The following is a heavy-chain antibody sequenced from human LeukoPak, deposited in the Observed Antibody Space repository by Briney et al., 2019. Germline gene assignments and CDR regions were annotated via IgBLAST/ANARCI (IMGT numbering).Heavy chain of an antibody. D-gene: IGHD3-3*01. Sequence: SETLSLTCTVSGGSISSYYWSWIRQPPGKGLEWIGYIYYSGSTNYNPSLESRVTISVDTSKNQFSLKLSSVTAADTAVYYCARVAEYYDFWSGYYKSWFDPWGQGTLVTVSS. CDR2: IYYSGST. J-gene: IGHJ5*02. CDR1: GGSISSYY. CDR3: ARVAEYYDFWSGYYKSWFDP. V-gene: IGHV4-59*01.